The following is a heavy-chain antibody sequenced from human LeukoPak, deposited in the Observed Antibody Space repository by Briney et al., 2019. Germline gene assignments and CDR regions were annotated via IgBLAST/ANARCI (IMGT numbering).Heavy chain of an antibody. CDR3: ASWWPFLDASGY. CDR2: ISGSGGST. D-gene: IGHD3/OR15-3a*01. Sequence: PGGSLRLSCAASGFAFSSYAMSWVRQAPGKGLEWVSAISGSGGSTYYADSVKGRFTISRDNSKNTLYLQMNSLRAEDAAVYYCASWWPFLDASGYWGQGTLVTVSS. V-gene: IGHV3-23*01. CDR1: GFAFSSYA. J-gene: IGHJ4*02.